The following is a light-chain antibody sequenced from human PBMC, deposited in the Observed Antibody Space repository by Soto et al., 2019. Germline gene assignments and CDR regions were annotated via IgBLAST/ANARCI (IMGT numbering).Light chain of an antibody. V-gene: IGKV3-11*01. J-gene: IGKJ1*01. CDR3: QQRSNWPLGT. CDR1: QRVSTY. CDR2: DAS. Sequence: IVLTPTPPTLSLSPGYTSTLSYRASQRVSTYLAWYHQKPGQAPRLLLSDASNRAAGIPVRFSGSGSGTDFTLTIKGLDPEDSAVYYCQQRSNWPLGTCGQGTTVDI.